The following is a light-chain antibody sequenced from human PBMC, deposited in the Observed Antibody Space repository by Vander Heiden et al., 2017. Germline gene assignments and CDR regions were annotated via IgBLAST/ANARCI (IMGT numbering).Light chain of an antibody. CDR1: QGVSSS. Sequence: EILLTQSPATLSLSPGERATLSCRASQGVSSSLAWYQQKPGQAPWRLISYASTRATGVPARFSGSGSGTDFTLTISSLEPEESAVYYCQQYVDWPVTFGQGTRLEIK. CDR3: QQYVDWPVT. CDR2: YAS. J-gene: IGKJ5*01. V-gene: IGKV3-11*01.